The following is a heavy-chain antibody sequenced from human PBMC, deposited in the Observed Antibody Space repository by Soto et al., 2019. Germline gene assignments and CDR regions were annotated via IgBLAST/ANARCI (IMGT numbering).Heavy chain of an antibody. J-gene: IGHJ3*01. CDR2: INPSRGSA. Sequence: XPVKVSCKASGYTFFKYFVDWVRQAPGQGLEWIGIINPSRGSATYGPIFQGRVSLTTDMPTSTVYMELSSLRSEDTAIYYCARPLIGNTIDLCGQRTSVTVSS. CDR3: ARPLIGNTIDL. V-gene: IGHV1-46*01. CDR1: GYTFFKYF. D-gene: IGHD1-7*01.